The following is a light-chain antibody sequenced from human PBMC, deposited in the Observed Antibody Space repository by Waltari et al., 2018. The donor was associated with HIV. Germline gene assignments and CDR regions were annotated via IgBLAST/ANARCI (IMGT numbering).Light chain of an antibody. Sequence: QSALTQPASVSGSPGQSITISCTGTSSDVGGYHYVSWYQQHPGKAPKLIIYEVSNRPSGISYRFSGSKSGNTASLSISGLQAEDEADYYCSSYTSSSTIYVFGTGTKVTVL. CDR3: SSYTSSSTIYV. J-gene: IGLJ1*01. V-gene: IGLV2-14*01. CDR2: EVS. CDR1: SSDVGGYHY.